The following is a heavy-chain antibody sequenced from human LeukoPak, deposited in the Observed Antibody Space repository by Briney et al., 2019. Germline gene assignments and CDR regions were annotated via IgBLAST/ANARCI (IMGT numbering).Heavy chain of an antibody. CDR2: ISGSGGST. V-gene: IGHV3-23*01. Sequence: PGGSLRLSCAASGFTFSSYAMSWVRQAPGKGLEWVSAISGSGGSTYYADSVKGRFTISRDNSKNTLYLQMNSLRAEDTAVYYCAKDLHRIAAAIDAFDIWGQGTMVTVSS. CDR1: GFTFSSYA. J-gene: IGHJ3*02. D-gene: IGHD6-13*01. CDR3: AKDLHRIAAAIDAFDI.